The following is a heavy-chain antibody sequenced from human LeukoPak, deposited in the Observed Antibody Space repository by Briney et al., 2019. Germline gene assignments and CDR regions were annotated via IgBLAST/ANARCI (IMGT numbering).Heavy chain of an antibody. CDR2: ISYDGSNK. CDR1: GFTFSSYG. J-gene: IGHJ4*02. D-gene: IGHD3-16*01. V-gene: IGHV3-30*18. CDR3: AKDLGLHPPLDY. Sequence: AGGSLRLSCAASGFTFSSYGMHWVRQAPGKGLEWVAVISYDGSNKYYADSVKGRFTISRDNSKNTLYLQMNSLRAEDTAVYYCAKDLGLHPPLDYWGQGTLVTVSS.